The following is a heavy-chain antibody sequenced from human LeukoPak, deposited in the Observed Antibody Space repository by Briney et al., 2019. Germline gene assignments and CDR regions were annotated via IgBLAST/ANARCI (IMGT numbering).Heavy chain of an antibody. D-gene: IGHD3-3*02. CDR1: GYSISSGYY. CDR3: ARVSYICWFDP. CDR2: IYHSGST. Sequence: PSETLSLTCTVSGYSISSGYYWGWIRQPPGKGLEWIGSIYHSGSTYYNPSLKSRVTISVDTAKNQFSLKLSSVTAADTAVYYCARVSYICWFDPWGQGTLVTVSS. J-gene: IGHJ5*02. V-gene: IGHV4-38-2*02.